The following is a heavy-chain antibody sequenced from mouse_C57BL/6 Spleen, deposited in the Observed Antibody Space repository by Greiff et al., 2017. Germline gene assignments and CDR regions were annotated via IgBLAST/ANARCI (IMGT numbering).Heavy chain of an antibody. J-gene: IGHJ1*03. CDR1: GYTFTDYS. V-gene: IGHV1-78*01. Sequence: QVQLQQSDAELVKPGASVKISCKASGYTFTDYSIHWMKQRPEQGLEWIGYIYPRDGSTKYNEKFKGKATLTADKSSSTAYMQLNSLTSEDSAVYFCARQGPYWDFDDWGTGTTVTVSS. CDR2: IYPRDGST. CDR3: ARQGPYWDFDD. D-gene: IGHD3-3*01.